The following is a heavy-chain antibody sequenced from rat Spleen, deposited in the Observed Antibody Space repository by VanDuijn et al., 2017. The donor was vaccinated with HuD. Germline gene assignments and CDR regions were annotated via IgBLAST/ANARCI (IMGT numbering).Heavy chain of an antibody. D-gene: IGHD4-5*01. V-gene: IGHV5-29*01. Sequence: EVQLVESDGDLVRPGRSLKLSCAASGFIFSDHYVAWVRQAPMKGLEWVASINYDGSSTFYRDSVRDRFTISRDNAKSSLYLQMDSLKSEDTATYYCVRHGRGKISYYYVLDAWGQGASVTVSS. CDR1: GFIFSDHY. CDR2: INYDGSST. J-gene: IGHJ4*01. CDR3: VRHGRGKISYYYVLDA.